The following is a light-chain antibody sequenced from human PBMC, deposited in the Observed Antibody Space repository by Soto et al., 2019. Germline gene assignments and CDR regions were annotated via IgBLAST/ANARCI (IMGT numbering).Light chain of an antibody. V-gene: IGLV3-21*02. CDR1: NIGRKS. Sequence: SYELTQPPSVSVAPGQTARITCGGINIGRKSVHWYQQKPGQAPVLVVYEDSARPSGIPERFSGSNSGNTATLTVSRVEAGDEADYFCQVWDSTSPGVVFGGGTKVTVL. CDR2: EDS. J-gene: IGLJ2*01. CDR3: QVWDSTSPGVV.